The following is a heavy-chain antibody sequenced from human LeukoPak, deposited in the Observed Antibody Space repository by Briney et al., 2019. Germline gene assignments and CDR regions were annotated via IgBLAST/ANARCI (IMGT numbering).Heavy chain of an antibody. CDR3: ARLTTRPGGIRPLIMDF. J-gene: IGHJ4*02. Sequence: SGTLSLTCTVSNGSISSDYWTWIRQPPGKGLEWIGYIYYSGSTRYNPSLESRATISLDTSRNQFSLKLTSMTAADTAVYYCARLTTRPGGIRPLIMDFWGQGTLVTVSS. CDR1: NGSISSDY. D-gene: IGHD3-10*01. CDR2: IYYSGST. V-gene: IGHV4-59*01.